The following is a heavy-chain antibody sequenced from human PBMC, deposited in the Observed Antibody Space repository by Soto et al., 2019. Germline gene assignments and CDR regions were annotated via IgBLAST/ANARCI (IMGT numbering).Heavy chain of an antibody. V-gene: IGHV3-74*01. D-gene: IGHD5-18*01. Sequence: EVQLLESGGGLVQPGGTLTLSCAASGFTLSHYWMHWVRQVPGRGLVWVSRLTYDGSSTHYADSVRGRFTISRDNAKNTLYLQMSSLRVEDTAIYYCVRSSFGCFDYWGQGTVVTVSS. CDR2: LTYDGSST. CDR3: VRSSFGCFDY. CDR1: GFTLSHYW. J-gene: IGHJ4*02.